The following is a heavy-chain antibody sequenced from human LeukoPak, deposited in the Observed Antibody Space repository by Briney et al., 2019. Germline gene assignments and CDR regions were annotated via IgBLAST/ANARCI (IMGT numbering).Heavy chain of an antibody. J-gene: IGHJ4*02. Sequence: ASVKVSCKASGYTFTSYGISWVRQAPGQGLEWMGWISAYNGNTNYAQKLQGRVTMTTDTSTSTVYMELSSLRSEDTAVYYCARGEDSSPRGYFDYWGQGTLVTVSS. CDR2: ISAYNGNT. CDR3: ARGEDSSPRGYFDY. CDR1: GYTFTSYG. V-gene: IGHV1-18*01. D-gene: IGHD6-6*01.